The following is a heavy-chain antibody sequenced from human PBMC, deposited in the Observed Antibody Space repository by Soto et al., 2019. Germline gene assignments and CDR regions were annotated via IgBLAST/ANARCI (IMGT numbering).Heavy chain of an antibody. CDR1: GFTFSSYG. D-gene: IGHD2-2*01. Sequence: PGGSLRLSCAASGFTFSSYGMHWVRQAPGKGLEWVAVISYDGSNKYYADSVKGRFTISRDNSKNTLYLQMNSLRAEDTAVYYCAKPRSLPAASPPHISPDYYYGMDVWGQGTTVTVSS. CDR2: ISYDGSNK. CDR3: AKPRSLPAASPPHISPDYYYGMDV. V-gene: IGHV3-30*18. J-gene: IGHJ6*02.